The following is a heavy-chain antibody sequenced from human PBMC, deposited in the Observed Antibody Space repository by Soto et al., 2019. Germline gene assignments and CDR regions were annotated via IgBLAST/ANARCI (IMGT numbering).Heavy chain of an antibody. D-gene: IGHD3-22*01. Sequence: ASVKVSCKASGGTFSSYAISWVRQAPGQGLEWMGGIIPIFGTANYAQKFQGRVTITADESTSTAYIELSSLRSEDTAVYYCARDEMSSGYYSPRPPYYYGMDVWGQGTTVTVSS. CDR2: IIPIFGTA. V-gene: IGHV1-69*13. CDR3: ARDEMSSGYYSPRPPYYYGMDV. CDR1: GGTFSSYA. J-gene: IGHJ6*02.